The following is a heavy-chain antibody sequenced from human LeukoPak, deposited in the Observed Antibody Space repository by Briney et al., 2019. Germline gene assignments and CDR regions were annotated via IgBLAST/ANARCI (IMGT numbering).Heavy chain of an antibody. CDR2: ISGSGDNT. J-gene: IGHJ6*02. Sequence: GGSLRLSCAASGFTFDNYAMTWVRQARGKGVEWVSGISGSGDNTYYADSVKGRFTISTDNSKNTLHLQMKSLRAEDTAVYYCARAAAGMDVWGQGTTVTVSS. V-gene: IGHV3-23*01. CDR3: ARAAAGMDV. CDR1: GFTFDNYA.